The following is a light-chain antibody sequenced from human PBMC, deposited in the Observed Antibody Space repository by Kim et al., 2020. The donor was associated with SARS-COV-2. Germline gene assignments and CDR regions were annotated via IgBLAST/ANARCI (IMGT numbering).Light chain of an antibody. Sequence: DSPGQTASITCSGDKLGDKYACWYQQKPGQSPVLVIYQDSKRPSGIPERFSGSNSGNTATLTISGTQAMDEADYYCQAWDSSTVVFGGGTQLTVL. CDR1: KLGDKY. CDR2: QDS. CDR3: QAWDSSTVV. V-gene: IGLV3-1*01. J-gene: IGLJ2*01.